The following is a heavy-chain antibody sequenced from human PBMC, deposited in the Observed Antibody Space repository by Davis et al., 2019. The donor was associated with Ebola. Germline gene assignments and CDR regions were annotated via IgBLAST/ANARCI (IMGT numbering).Heavy chain of an antibody. Sequence: GESLKISCAASGFTFSSYGMHWVRQAPGKGLEWVAVISYDGSNKYYADSVKGQFTISRDNSKNTLYLQMNSLRAEDTAVYYCAIPDCSGANCYSVYIKNWGQGTLVTVSS. D-gene: IGHD2-15*01. CDR3: AIPDCSGANCYSVYIKN. CDR2: ISYDGSNK. CDR1: GFTFSSYG. V-gene: IGHV3-30*03. J-gene: IGHJ4*02.